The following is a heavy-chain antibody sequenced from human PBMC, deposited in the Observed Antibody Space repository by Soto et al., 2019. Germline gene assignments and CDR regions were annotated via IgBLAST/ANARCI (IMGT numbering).Heavy chain of an antibody. Sequence: PSETLSLTCTVPGGSISSYYWSWIRQPPGKGLEWIGYIYYSGSTNYNPSLKSRVTISVDTSKNQFSLKLSSVTAADTAVYYCARARGYSYGYLFDYWGQGTLVTVSS. D-gene: IGHD5-18*01. CDR2: IYYSGST. CDR1: GGSISSYY. J-gene: IGHJ4*02. V-gene: IGHV4-59*12. CDR3: ARARGYSYGYLFDY.